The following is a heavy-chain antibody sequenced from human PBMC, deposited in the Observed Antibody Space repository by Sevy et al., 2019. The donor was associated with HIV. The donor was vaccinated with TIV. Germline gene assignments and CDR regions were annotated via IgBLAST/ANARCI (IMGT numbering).Heavy chain of an antibody. J-gene: IGHJ4*02. CDR1: GSLFTGYY. D-gene: IGHD3-10*01. Sequence: ASVKVSCKASGSLFTGYYVHWVRQAPGQVLEWMGWNNPNDGGTNYAQKFQGRVTMTTDTSISTAYMELNRLTSDDTAMFYCSRSVYGSGTYLNDYWGQGTLITVSS. CDR3: SRSVYGSGTYLNDY. V-gene: IGHV1-2*02. CDR2: NNPNDGGT.